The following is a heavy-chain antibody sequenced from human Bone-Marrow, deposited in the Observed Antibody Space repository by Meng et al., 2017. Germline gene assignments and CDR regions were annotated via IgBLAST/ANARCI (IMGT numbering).Heavy chain of an antibody. D-gene: IGHD5-24*01. CDR1: GGSFSGYY. Sequence: QVQLQQWGAGLFKPSAPLSLICAVYGGSFSGYYWSWIRQPPGKGLEWIGEINHSGSTNYNPSLKSRVTISVDTSKNQFSLKLSSVTAADTAVYYCARGSAEMATITNWFDPWGQGTLVTVSS. CDR3: ARGSAEMATITNWFDP. CDR2: INHSGST. J-gene: IGHJ5*02. V-gene: IGHV4-34*01.